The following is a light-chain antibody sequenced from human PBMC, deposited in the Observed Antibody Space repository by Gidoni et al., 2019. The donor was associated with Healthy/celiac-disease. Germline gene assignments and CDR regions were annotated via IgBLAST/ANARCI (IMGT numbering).Light chain of an antibody. CDR2: AAS. CDR3: QQSYSTPRIT. V-gene: IGKV1-39*01. J-gene: IGKJ5*01. CDR1: QRISSY. Sequence: DIQMTQSPSSLSAPVGDRVTITCRASQRISSYLNWYQQKPGKAPKLLIYAASSLQSGVPSRFSGSGSGTDFTLTISSLQPEDFATYYCQQSYSTPRITFGQXTRLEIK.